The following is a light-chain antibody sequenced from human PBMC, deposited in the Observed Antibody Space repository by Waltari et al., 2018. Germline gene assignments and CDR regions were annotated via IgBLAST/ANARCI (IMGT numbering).Light chain of an antibody. CDR3: QQYYSFPRT. V-gene: IGKV1D-8*01. Sequence: VIWMTQSPSLVSASTGDRVTITCRMSQGIGSYLAWYQQKPGKAPELLIYAASTLKNGVPSRLNASGSGKDFTLTINCLQSEDFATYSCQQYYSFPRTFGQGTKVDI. J-gene: IGKJ1*01. CDR2: AAS. CDR1: QGIGSY.